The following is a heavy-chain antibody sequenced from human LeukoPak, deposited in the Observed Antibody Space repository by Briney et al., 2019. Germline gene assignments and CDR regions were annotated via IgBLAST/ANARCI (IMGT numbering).Heavy chain of an antibody. CDR1: GFTFSSYA. V-gene: IGHV4-39*01. D-gene: IGHD1-26*01. Sequence: GSLRLSCAASGFTFSSYAMSWVRQPPGKGLEWIGSIYYSGSTYYNPSLKSRVTISVDTSKNQFSLKLSSVTAADTAVYYCARRGSYRSFDYWGQGTLVTVSS. CDR3: ARRGSYRSFDY. J-gene: IGHJ4*02. CDR2: IYYSGST.